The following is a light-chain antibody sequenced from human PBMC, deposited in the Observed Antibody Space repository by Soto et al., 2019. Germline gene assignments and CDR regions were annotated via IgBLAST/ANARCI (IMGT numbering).Light chain of an antibody. V-gene: IGKV1-5*01. J-gene: IGKJ1*01. CDR2: DAS. CDR3: QPYNNYPRT. Sequence: GDRVTITCLASESIRTWLAWCQHKPGKAPKLLIYDASSLESGVTSRFSGSGSGTEFTLTISNLQPDDFATYFCQPYNNYPRTVGPGTQVEIK. CDR1: ESIRTW.